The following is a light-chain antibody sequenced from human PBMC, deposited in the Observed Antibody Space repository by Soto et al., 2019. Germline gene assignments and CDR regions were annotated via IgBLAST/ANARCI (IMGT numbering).Light chain of an antibody. V-gene: IGKV3-15*01. J-gene: IGKJ1*01. CDR3: QHYHNWPPWT. CDR1: QSVNSN. Sequence: VMTQSPATLSVSPGERATLSCRVSQSVNSNLAWYQQKPGQAPRLLIFGASTRATGIPARFSGSGSGTEFTLTISSLQSEDFAVYYCQHYHNWPPWTFGQGTKVEIK. CDR2: GAS.